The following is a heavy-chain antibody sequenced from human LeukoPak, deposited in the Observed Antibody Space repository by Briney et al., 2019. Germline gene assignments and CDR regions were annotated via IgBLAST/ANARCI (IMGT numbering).Heavy chain of an antibody. CDR3: ARELKSGAF. Sequence: PGGSLRLSCAASGFTFSNHGMHWVRQAPGKGLEWVAFIRYDGSNKYYADSVKGRVTISRDNSKNTLYLQMTSLRAEDTAVYYCARELKSGAFWGQGTLVTVSS. CDR1: GFTFSNHG. D-gene: IGHD1-26*01. CDR2: IRYDGSNK. J-gene: IGHJ4*02. V-gene: IGHV3-30*02.